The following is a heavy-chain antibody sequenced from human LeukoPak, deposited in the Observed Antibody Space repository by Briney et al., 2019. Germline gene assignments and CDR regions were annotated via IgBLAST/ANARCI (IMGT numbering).Heavy chain of an antibody. V-gene: IGHV4-38-2*01. CDR3: ARPQGATAMVAFYL. J-gene: IGHJ3*01. CDR2: IYHSGST. Sequence: SETLSLTCALSGYSISSGYYWGWIRQPPGKGLEWIGSIYHSGSTFYNPSIKSRVTISADTSKNQFSLTLSSVTAADTAVYYCARPQGATAMVAFYLWGQGTMVTVSS. CDR1: GYSISSGYY. D-gene: IGHD2-2*01.